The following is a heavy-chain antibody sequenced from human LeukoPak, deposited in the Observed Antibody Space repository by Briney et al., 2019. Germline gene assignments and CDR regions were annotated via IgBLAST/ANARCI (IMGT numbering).Heavy chain of an antibody. V-gene: IGHV3-21*01. CDR3: ARVGGGSGSYRAFDI. CDR1: GFTFSSYS. D-gene: IGHD3-10*01. J-gene: IGHJ3*02. Sequence: GGSLRLSCAASGFTFSSYSMNWVRQAPGKGLEWASSISSSSSYIYYADSVKGRFTISRDNAKNSLYLQMNSLRAEDTAVYYCARVGGGSGSYRAFDIWGQGTMVTVSS. CDR2: ISSSSSYI.